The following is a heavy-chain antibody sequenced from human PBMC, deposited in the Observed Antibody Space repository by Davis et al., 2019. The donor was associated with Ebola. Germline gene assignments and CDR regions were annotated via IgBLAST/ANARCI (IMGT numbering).Heavy chain of an antibody. J-gene: IGHJ4*02. V-gene: IGHV4-59*02. D-gene: IGHD2-15*01. CDR1: LDSVRNYY. CDR3: ARGGGSFYLAIDN. CDR2: IHYSGKT. Sequence: MPSETLSLTCTVSLDSVRNYYWSWIRQPPGKGLEWIGYIHYSGKTNYNPSLKSRVTMSVDTSRNQFSLNVTSVTAADTAVYYCARGGGSFYLAIDNWGPGTLVTVSS.